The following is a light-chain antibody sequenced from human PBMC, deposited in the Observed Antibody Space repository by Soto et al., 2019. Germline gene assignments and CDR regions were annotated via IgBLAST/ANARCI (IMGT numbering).Light chain of an antibody. Sequence: DVLMSHPPLSRPAALGQPASMACRANQSLVHSDGIAYFSWFQQRPGRSPRRLIYKVSNRDSGVPARFSGSGSGTDFALKISRVEAEDVGVYYCMKGTHWPINFGQGTRREIK. J-gene: IGKJ5*01. V-gene: IGKV2-30*02. CDR1: QSLVHSDGIAY. CDR2: KVS. CDR3: MKGTHWPIN.